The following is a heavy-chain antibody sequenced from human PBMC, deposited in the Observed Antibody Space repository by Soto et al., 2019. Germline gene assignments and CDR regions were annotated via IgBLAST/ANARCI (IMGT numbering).Heavy chain of an antibody. CDR1: GGSISSGGYY. CDR3: ATLRYSGYDPYTYGYYYYMDV. Sequence: PSETLSLTCTVSGGSISSGGYYWSWIRQHPGKGLEWIGYIYYSGSTYYNPSLKSRVTISVDTSKNQFSLKLSSVTAADTAVYYCATLRYSGYDPYTYGYYYYMDVWGKGTTVTVSS. D-gene: IGHD5-12*01. V-gene: IGHV4-31*03. CDR2: IYYSGST. J-gene: IGHJ6*03.